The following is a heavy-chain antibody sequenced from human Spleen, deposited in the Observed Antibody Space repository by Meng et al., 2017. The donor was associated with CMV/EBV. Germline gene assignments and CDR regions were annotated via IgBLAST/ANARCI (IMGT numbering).Heavy chain of an antibody. CDR1: GFTFSSYS. CDR3: ARDGSGWSRAY. J-gene: IGHJ4*02. CDR2: INWNGATT. D-gene: IGHD6-19*01. Sequence: GGSLRLSCAASGFTFSSYSMNWVRQAPGKGLEWVSGINWNGATTGHADSVKGRFTISRDNARNSLYLQMNSLRAEDTAVYYCARDGSGWSRAYWGQGTLVTVSS. V-gene: IGHV3-20*04.